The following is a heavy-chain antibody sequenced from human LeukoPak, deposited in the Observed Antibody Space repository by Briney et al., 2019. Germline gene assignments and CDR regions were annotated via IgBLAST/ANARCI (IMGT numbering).Heavy chain of an antibody. V-gene: IGHV4-59*01. Sequence: PSETLSLTCTVSGGSISSYYWSWIRQPPGKGLEWIGYIYYSGSTNYNPSLKSRVTISVDTSKNQFSLKLSSVTAADTAVYYCGYCSGGSLYYGMDVWGQGTTVTVSS. D-gene: IGHD2-15*01. CDR2: IYYSGST. J-gene: IGHJ6*02. CDR3: GYCSGGSLYYGMDV. CDR1: GGSISSYY.